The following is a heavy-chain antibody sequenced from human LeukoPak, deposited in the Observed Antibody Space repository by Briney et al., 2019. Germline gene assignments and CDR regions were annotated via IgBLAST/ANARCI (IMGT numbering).Heavy chain of an antibody. CDR3: ARWPIHLGYCSGSLCHKWFDP. D-gene: IGHD2-15*01. J-gene: IGHJ5*02. CDR1: GGSISGYY. V-gene: IGHV4-59*08. Sequence: SETLSLTCNVYGGSISGYYWNWIRQPPGKGLEWIGYIHHSGTTSSNPSLKSRVTISIDTYKNHFSLNLNSMTAADTAIYYCARWPIHLGYCSGSLCHKWFDPWGQGTLVTVSS. CDR2: IHHSGTT.